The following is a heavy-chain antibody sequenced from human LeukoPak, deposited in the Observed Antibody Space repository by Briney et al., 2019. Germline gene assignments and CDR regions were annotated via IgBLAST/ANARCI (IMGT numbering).Heavy chain of an antibody. CDR1: RGSVSSGSYY. V-gene: IGHV4-61*01. J-gene: IGHJ4*02. Sequence: SGTLSLTCTVSRGSVSSGSYYWSWIRQPPGKGLEWIGYIYYSGSTNSNPSLKSRVPRSVDTSKNQFSLKVSSVTAADTGVYYFPRDSGDSYGPFDYWGQGTLVTVSS. D-gene: IGHD5-18*01. CDR3: PRDSGDSYGPFDY. CDR2: IYYSGST.